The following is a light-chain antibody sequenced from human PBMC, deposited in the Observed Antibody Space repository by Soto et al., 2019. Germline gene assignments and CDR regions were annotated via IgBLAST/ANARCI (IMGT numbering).Light chain of an antibody. J-gene: IGKJ1*01. CDR1: QTISSW. V-gene: IGKV1-5*03. Sequence: DIQMTQSPSTLSGSVGDRVTITCRASQTISSWLAWYQQKPGKAPKLLIYKASTLKSGVPSRFSGSGSGTEFTLTISSLQPDDFATYYCQLYNTYSGTFGQGTKVDI. CDR3: QLYNTYSGT. CDR2: KAS.